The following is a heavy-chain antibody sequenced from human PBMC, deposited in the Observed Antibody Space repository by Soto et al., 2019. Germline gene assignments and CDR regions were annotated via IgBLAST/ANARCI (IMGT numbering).Heavy chain of an antibody. J-gene: IGHJ4*01. D-gene: IGHD3-3*01. CDR1: GGSLSPNY. CDR2: IYYSGTA. Sequence: SETLSLTCTVSGGSLSPNYWTWIRQPPGKGLEWIAYIYYSGTATYNPSLNSRVAISLDMSKNQISLTLSSVTAADTAVYYCARHNPTSTVFGIVISLGYWGHGTLVTVSS. CDR3: ARHNPTSTVFGIVISLGY. V-gene: IGHV4-59*08.